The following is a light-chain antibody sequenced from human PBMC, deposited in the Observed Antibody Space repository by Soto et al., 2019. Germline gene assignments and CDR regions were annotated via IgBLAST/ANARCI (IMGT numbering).Light chain of an antibody. J-gene: IGKJ1*01. CDR3: QQYNNWPPWT. V-gene: IGKV3-15*01. CDR1: QSVSSN. CDR2: VAS. Sequence: EIVMTQSPATLSVSPGERATLSCRASQSVSSNLAWFQQKPGQAPRLLLYVASTSATAIPARFSGSGSGTEFNLTISSLQSEDFVVYYCQQYNNWPPWTFGQGTKVEIK.